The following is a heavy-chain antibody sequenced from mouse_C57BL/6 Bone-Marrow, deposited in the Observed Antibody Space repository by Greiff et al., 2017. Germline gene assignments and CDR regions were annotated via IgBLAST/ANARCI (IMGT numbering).Heavy chain of an antibody. D-gene: IGHD1-1*01. Sequence: VQLQQSGAELVKPGASVKLSCTASGFNIKDYYMHWVKQRTEQGLEWIGRIDPEDGATKYAPKFPGKATITADTSSNTAYLQLSSLTSEDTAVYYCATPNYGSSYGYWYFDVWGTGTTVTVSS. CDR2: IDPEDGAT. J-gene: IGHJ1*03. CDR3: ATPNYGSSYGYWYFDV. CDR1: GFNIKDYY. V-gene: IGHV14-2*01.